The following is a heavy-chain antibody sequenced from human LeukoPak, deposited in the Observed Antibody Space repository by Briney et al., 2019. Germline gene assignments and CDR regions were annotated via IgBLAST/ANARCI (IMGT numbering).Heavy chain of an antibody. J-gene: IGHJ4*02. CDR3: ARDREYDSSGFAY. CDR2: INWNGGRT. CDR1: GFTFDAYA. Sequence: GGSLRLSCAASGFTFDAYAMSWVRQAPGKGLERVSGINWNGGRTGYADSVKGRFTISRDNAKNSLHLQMNSLRAEDTALYYCARDREYDSSGFAYWGQGTLVTVSS. D-gene: IGHD3-22*01. V-gene: IGHV3-20*04.